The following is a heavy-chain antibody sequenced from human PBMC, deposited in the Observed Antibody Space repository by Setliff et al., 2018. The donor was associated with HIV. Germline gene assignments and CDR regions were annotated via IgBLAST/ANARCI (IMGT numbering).Heavy chain of an antibody. CDR2: IHAGSGDT. CDR3: SRSRNLDY. CDR1: GYTFTNNV. Sequence: ASVKVSCKASGYTFTNNVIHWVRQAPGQRLEWMGWIHAGSGDTQYSQKFQGRVTITRDTSASTVYMELSSLRSEDTAMYYCSRSRNLDYWGQGTLVTVS. D-gene: IGHD4-4*01. J-gene: IGHJ4*02. V-gene: IGHV1-3*01.